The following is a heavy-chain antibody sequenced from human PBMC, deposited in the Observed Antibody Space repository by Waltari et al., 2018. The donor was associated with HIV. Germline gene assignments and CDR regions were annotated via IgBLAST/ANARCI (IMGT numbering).Heavy chain of an antibody. CDR3: ARRRDGYKDQFYFMDV. CDR2: IYGGGGT. CDR1: GFTVGANY. D-gene: IGHD1-1*01. Sequence: EVQLVETGGGLIQPGGSLRISCVASGFTVGANYIPWVRQATGKGLELVAFIYGGGGTWYPDAVQGRFIISRDNSKKTLYLQMNNLTAEDTAAYYCARRRDGYKDQFYFMDVWGKGTTVIVSS. V-gene: IGHV3-53*02. J-gene: IGHJ6*03.